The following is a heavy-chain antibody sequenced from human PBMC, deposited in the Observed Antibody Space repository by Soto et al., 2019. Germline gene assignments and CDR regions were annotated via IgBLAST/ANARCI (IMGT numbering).Heavy chain of an antibody. CDR2: ISGSGGST. J-gene: IGHJ4*02. V-gene: IGHV3-23*01. CDR1: GFTFSSYA. CDR3: AKDRNVLLWIGDPWMVDY. D-gene: IGHD3-10*01. Sequence: EVQLLESGGGLVQPGGSLRLSCAASGFTFSSYAMSWVRQAPGKGLEWVSAISGSGGSTYYADSVKGRFTISRDNSKNTLYLQMNSLRAEDTAVYYCAKDRNVLLWIGDPWMVDYWGQGTLVTVSS.